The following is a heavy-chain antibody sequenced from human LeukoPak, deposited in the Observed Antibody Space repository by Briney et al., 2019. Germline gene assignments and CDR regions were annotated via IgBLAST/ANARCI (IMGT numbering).Heavy chain of an antibody. Sequence: HPGGSLRLSCAASGFTFSSYGMHWVRQAPGKGLEWVAVIWYDGSNKYYADSVKGRFTISRDNSKNTLYLQMNSLRAEDTAVYYCARSTGIAVAGTEVYYYGMDVWGQGTTVTVSS. V-gene: IGHV3-33*01. CDR1: GFTFSSYG. CDR3: ARSTGIAVAGTEVYYYGMDV. J-gene: IGHJ6*02. D-gene: IGHD6-19*01. CDR2: IWYDGSNK.